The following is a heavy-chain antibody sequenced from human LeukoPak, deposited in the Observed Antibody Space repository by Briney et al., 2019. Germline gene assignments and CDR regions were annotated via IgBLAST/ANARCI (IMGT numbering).Heavy chain of an antibody. D-gene: IGHD2-15*01. CDR1: GGTFSSYA. J-gene: IGHJ4*02. V-gene: IGHV1-69*04. CDR3: AGSVAMVYCSGGSCYGY. Sequence: SVKVSCKASGGTFSSYAILWVRQAPGQGLDWIGRIIPILGIANYAQEFQGRVTITADKSTSTAYMELSSLRSEDTAVYYCAGSVAMVYCSGGSCYGYWGQGTLVTVSS. CDR2: IIPILGIA.